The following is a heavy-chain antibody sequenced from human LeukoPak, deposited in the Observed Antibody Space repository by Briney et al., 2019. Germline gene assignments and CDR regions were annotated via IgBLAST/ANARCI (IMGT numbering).Heavy chain of an antibody. CDR2: ISAYNGNT. CDR3: ARDRPGRYCSSNSCYTASPFDP. J-gene: IGHJ5*02. CDR1: GYTFTSYG. D-gene: IGHD2-2*02. V-gene: IGHV1-18*01. Sequence: ASVKVSCKASGYTFTSYGISWVRQAPGQGLEWMGWISAYNGNTNYAQKLQGRVTMTTDTSTSTAYMELSSLRSEDTAVYYCARDRPGRYCSSNSCYTASPFDPWGQGTLVTVSS.